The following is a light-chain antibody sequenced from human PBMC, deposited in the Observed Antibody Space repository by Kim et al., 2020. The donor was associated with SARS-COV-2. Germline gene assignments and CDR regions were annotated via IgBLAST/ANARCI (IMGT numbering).Light chain of an antibody. Sequence: QSITISSTGTSCDVGGCKYVSWYQQHPGKAPKLMLYDVSNRPSGVSNRFSGSKSGNTASLTISGLQAEDEADYYCSSYTSSSTNYVFGTGTKVTVL. CDR2: DVS. CDR3: SSYTSSSTNYV. J-gene: IGLJ1*01. V-gene: IGLV2-14*03. CDR1: SCDVGGCKY.